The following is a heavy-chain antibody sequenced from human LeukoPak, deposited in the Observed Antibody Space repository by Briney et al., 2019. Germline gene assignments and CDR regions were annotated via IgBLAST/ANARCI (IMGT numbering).Heavy chain of an antibody. J-gene: IGHJ6*03. V-gene: IGHV1-24*01. CDR3: ATGKYDLWSGYRDYYYYYMDV. D-gene: IGHD3-3*01. Sequence: ASVKVSCKVSGYTLTELSMHWVRQAPGKGLEWMGGFDPEDGETIYAQKFQGRVTMTEDTSTDTAYMELSSLRSEDTAVYYCATGKYDLWSGYRDYYYYYMDVWGKGTTVTVSS. CDR1: GYTLTELS. CDR2: FDPEDGET.